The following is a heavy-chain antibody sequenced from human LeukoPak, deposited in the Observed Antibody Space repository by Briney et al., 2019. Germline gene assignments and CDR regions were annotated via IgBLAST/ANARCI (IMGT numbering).Heavy chain of an antibody. V-gene: IGHV5-51*01. CDR2: INFGDSET. CDR1: GHSFTNHW. CDR3: ATRPYAGSPNWYDP. D-gene: IGHD1-26*01. Sequence: GESLKISCKASGHSFTNHWIGWVRQMPGIGLEWVGIINFGDSETLYSPSFQGQVTISLDKSISTTYLQWRSLKASDTVTYYCATRPYAGSPNWYDPWGQGTLVTVSS. J-gene: IGHJ5*02.